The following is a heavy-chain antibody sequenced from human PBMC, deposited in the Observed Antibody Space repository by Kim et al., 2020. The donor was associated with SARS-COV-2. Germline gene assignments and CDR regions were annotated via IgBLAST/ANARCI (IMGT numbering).Heavy chain of an antibody. D-gene: IGHD3-22*01. CDR3: ARGYGSGYYFYFGS. J-gene: IGHJ4*02. CDR2: INPSDGYT. CDR1: GYSFTNYY. Sequence: ASVKVSCKTSGYSFTNYYMHWVRQAPGQGLEWMGIINPSDGYTYYAQKFQGRVTMTRDTSTSTVYMELSSLRSEESAVYFCARGYGSGYYFYFGSWGQGT. V-gene: IGHV1-46*01.